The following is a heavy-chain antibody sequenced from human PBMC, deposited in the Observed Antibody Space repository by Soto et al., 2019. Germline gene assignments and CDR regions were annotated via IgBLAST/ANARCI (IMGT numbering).Heavy chain of an antibody. J-gene: IGHJ4*02. Sequence: EVQLVESGGGLVKPGGSLRLSCAASGFTFSSYSMNWVRQAPGKGLEWVSSISSSSSYIYYADSVKGRFIISRDNAKNSLYLQMNSLRAEDTAVYYCARDRVGYAFDYWGQGTLVTVSS. CDR1: GFTFSSYS. V-gene: IGHV3-21*01. CDR2: ISSSSSYI. CDR3: ARDRVGYAFDY. D-gene: IGHD1-1*01.